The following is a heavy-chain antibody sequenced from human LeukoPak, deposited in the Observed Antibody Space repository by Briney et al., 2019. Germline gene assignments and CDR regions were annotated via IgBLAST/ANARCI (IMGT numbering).Heavy chain of an antibody. D-gene: IGHD6-13*01. Sequence: SETLSLTCTVSGGSISRGSYFWSWIRQPAGKGLEWIGRFYTSATPNYNPSLKSRVTISVDTSRNQFSLKLSSVTAADTAVYYCARTGYSSSWPFDYWGQGTLVTVSS. CDR2: FYTSATP. J-gene: IGHJ4*02. CDR3: ARTGYSSSWPFDY. CDR1: GGSISRGSYF. V-gene: IGHV4-61*02.